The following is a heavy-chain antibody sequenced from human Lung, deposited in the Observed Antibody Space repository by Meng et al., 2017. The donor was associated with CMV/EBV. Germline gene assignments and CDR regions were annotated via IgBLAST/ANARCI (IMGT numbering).Heavy chain of an antibody. V-gene: IGHV4-34*01. CDR2: INHSGST. Sequence: SXTXSLXCAVYGGSFSGYYWSRIRQPPGTGLEWIGEINHSGSTNYNPSLKSRVTISVDTSKNQFSLKLSSVTAADTAVYYCARGRGKPAAIYYYGMDVWGQGTTVTVSS. CDR3: ARGRGKPAAIYYYGMDV. D-gene: IGHD2-2*02. CDR1: GGSFSGYY. J-gene: IGHJ6*02.